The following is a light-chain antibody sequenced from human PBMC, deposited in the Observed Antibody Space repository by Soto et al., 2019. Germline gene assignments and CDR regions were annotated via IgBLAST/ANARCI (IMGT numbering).Light chain of an antibody. CDR1: QRISTS. J-gene: IGKJ3*01. Sequence: EIVLTQSPATLSLSPGERATLSCVASQRISTSIAWYQQRPGQPPRLLIYGDSTRAAGIPARFSGSGSGTNFTLTISGLETEDFAVYFCLHRNNWPPRFTFGPGTKVDIK. CDR2: GDS. V-gene: IGKV3-11*01. CDR3: LHRNNWPPRFT.